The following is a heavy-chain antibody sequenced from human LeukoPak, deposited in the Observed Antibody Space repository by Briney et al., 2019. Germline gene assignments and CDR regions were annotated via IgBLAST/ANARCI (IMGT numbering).Heavy chain of an antibody. V-gene: IGHV3-23*01. CDR2: INGGSPQP. J-gene: IGHJ4*02. Sequence: PGGSLRLSCAASGFTFRSYVMGWVRQSPGKGLEWVSGINGGSPQPHHADSVKGRFTISRDDSKNTLYLQMNSLRAEDTAVYYCARDSGYHYFDYWGQGTLVTVSS. CDR1: GFTFRSYV. D-gene: IGHD3-22*01. CDR3: ARDSGYHYFDY.